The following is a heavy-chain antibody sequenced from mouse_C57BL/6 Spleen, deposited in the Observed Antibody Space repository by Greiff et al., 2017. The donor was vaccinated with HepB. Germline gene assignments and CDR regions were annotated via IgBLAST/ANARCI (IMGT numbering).Heavy chain of an antibody. V-gene: IGHV2-9-1*01. CDR2: IWTGGGT. Sequence: QVQLQQSGPGLVAPSQSLSITCTVSGFSLTSYAISWVRQPPGKGLEWLGVIWTGGGTNYNSALKSRLSISKDNSKSQVFLKMNSLQTDDTARYYCARRTTVVADYAMDYWGQGTSVTVSS. CDR1: GFSLTSYA. J-gene: IGHJ4*01. D-gene: IGHD1-1*01. CDR3: ARRTTVVADYAMDY.